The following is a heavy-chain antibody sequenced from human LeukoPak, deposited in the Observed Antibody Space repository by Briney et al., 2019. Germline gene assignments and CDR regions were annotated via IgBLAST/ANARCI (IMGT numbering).Heavy chain of an antibody. CDR3: ARYYCTSANCYGFDY. Sequence: SETLSLTCTVSGGSIRSYYWSWIRQPPGKGLEWIGYIHSSGSTNYNPSLKSRVTISVDTSKNHFSLKLSSMTAADTAVYYCARYYCTSANCYGFDYWGQGTLVTVSS. CDR2: IHSSGST. J-gene: IGHJ4*02. D-gene: IGHD2-2*01. CDR1: GGSIRSYY. V-gene: IGHV4-59*08.